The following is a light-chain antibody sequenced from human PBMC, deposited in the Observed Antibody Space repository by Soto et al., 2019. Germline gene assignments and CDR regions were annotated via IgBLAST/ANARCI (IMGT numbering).Light chain of an antibody. V-gene: IGLV4-69*01. Sequence: QSVLTQSPSASASLGASVKLTCTLSSGHSTYAIAWLQQQPEKGPRYLMKLDSDGSHNKGDGIPDRFSGSSSGAERYLTISSLHSEDEADYYCQTWGTGIHYVFGTGTKLTVL. CDR1: SGHSTYA. CDR2: LDSDGSH. J-gene: IGLJ1*01. CDR3: QTWGTGIHYV.